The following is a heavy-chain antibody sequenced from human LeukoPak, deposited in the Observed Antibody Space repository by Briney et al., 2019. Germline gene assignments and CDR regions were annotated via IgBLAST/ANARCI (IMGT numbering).Heavy chain of an antibody. J-gene: IGHJ4*02. Sequence: SETLSLTCTVSGGSISTHYWSWVRQPPGKGREWLGYIYYTGSTNYKPSRKSRVTMAIDTSKNQFSLELTFVSAADTAVYYCARAQYASGSFFHYWGQGTLATVSS. CDR1: GGSISTHY. CDR2: IYYTGST. V-gene: IGHV4-59*11. D-gene: IGHD3-10*01. CDR3: ARAQYASGSFFHY.